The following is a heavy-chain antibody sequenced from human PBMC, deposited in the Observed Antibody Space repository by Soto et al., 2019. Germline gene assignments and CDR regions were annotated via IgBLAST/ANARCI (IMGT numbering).Heavy chain of an antibody. Sequence: GGSLRLSCAASGFIFSNQAMCWVRQGPGKGLEWVSCISDRGDETFFLDSVKGRFAISRDNSENMLFLQMSSLRAEDTAIYYCARRGTYRRGHFDFWGQGTQVTVSS. J-gene: IGHJ4*02. D-gene: IGHD3-16*02. V-gene: IGHV3-23*01. CDR2: ISDRGDET. CDR1: GFIFSNQA. CDR3: ARRGTYRRGHFDF.